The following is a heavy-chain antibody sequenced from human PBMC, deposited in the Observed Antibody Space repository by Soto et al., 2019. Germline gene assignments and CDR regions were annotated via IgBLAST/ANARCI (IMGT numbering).Heavy chain of an antibody. CDR1: GFTFSHYA. Sequence: QVKLVESGGGVVQHGGALRVSCVASGFTFSHYAMHWVRQPPGKGLEWVAVISNDGINAFYKDAVKGRFTISRDDSDNTPYLLITDLRADDTAVYFCVRDCFRGLVPFFDSWGQGVFVSVSS. D-gene: IGHD2-8*01. V-gene: IGHV3-30*03. CDR2: ISNDGINA. J-gene: IGHJ4*02. CDR3: VRDCFRGLVPFFDS.